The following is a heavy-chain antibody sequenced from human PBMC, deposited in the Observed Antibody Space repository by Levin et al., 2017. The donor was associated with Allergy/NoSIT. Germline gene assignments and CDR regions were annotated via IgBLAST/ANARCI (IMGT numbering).Heavy chain of an antibody. J-gene: IGHJ6*03. CDR2: INSDGSST. CDR1: GFTFSSYW. D-gene: IGHD2-15*01. Sequence: GGSLRLSCAASGFTFSSYWMHWVRQAPGKGLVWVSRINSDGSSTSYADSVKGRFTISRDNAKNTLYLQMNSLRAEDTAVYYCARDCSGGSCPIYYYYYMDVWGKGTTVTVSS. CDR3: ARDCSGGSCPIYYYYYMDV. V-gene: IGHV3-74*01.